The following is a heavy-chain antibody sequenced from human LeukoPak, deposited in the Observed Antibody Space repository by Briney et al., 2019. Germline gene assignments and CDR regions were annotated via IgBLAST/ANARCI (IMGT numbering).Heavy chain of an antibody. D-gene: IGHD3-22*01. CDR3: ARRAYYDSSGYSPASGYFDL. CDR2: IYSNGIT. CDR1: GCSIFSYY. Sequence: SETLSLTCTVSGCSIFSYYWNWIRQPPGKGLEWIGYIYSNGITSYNPSLRSRGTISIATSKNQFSLRLRSVTAADTDIYYCARRAYYDSSGYSPASGYFDLWGRGTLVSVSS. V-gene: IGHV4-4*08. J-gene: IGHJ2*01.